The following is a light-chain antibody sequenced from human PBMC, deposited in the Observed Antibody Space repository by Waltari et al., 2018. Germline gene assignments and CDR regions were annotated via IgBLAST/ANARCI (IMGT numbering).Light chain of an antibody. Sequence: SYEVTQPPSVSVSPRQRATITCSGEKLGSKYVSWYQQKSGQSPVLVIYRDDKRPSGIPERFSGSYSGNTATLTISGTQPMDEADYYCQAWDSSAFVFGAGTKVTVL. CDR3: QAWDSSAFV. CDR2: RDD. CDR1: KLGSKY. J-gene: IGLJ1*01. V-gene: IGLV3-1*01.